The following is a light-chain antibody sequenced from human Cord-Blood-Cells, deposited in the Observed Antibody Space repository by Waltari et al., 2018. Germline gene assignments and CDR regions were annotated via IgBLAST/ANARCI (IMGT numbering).Light chain of an antibody. J-gene: IGLJ2*01. CDR1: RSQPRRNT. Sequence: QSVLTQPPPASGTLGERATIPRSGSRSQPRRNTVTWYQQLPGTAPNSRTYSNNQRPSGVPDRMSGSKSGTSASLAISGLQSEDEADYYCAAWDDSLNGVVFGGGTKLTVL. CDR3: AAWDDSLNGVV. V-gene: IGLV1-44*01. CDR2: SNN.